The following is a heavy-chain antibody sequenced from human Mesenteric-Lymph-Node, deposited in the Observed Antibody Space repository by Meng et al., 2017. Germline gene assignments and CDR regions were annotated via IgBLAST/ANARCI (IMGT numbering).Heavy chain of an antibody. Sequence: SVKVSCKASGYTFTGYYMHWVRQAPGQGLEWMGGIIPLFGTTNYAQKFQGRVTITADKSTSTAYMELSSLRSEDTAVYYCARRFAEDTPPFYSYGMDVWGQGTTVTVSS. V-gene: IGHV1-69*06. CDR3: ARRFAEDTPPFYSYGMDV. CDR1: GYTFTGYY. D-gene: IGHD2-15*01. CDR2: IIPLFGTT. J-gene: IGHJ6*02.